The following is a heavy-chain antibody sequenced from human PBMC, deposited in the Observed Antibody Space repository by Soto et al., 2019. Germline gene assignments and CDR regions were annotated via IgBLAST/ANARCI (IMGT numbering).Heavy chain of an antibody. CDR3: AGDGITIFGVVTPYHFDY. Sequence: ATMMVSCKASIFTFTSFYMHRVRQAPRQGLEWIGIINPNGGTTSYSQKFQGRVTMTRDTSTSTVYMEVSSLRSEDTAVYYCAGDGITIFGVVTPYHFDYWGQGTLVTVSS. CDR1: IFTFTSFY. CDR2: INPNGGTT. V-gene: IGHV1-46*01. D-gene: IGHD3-3*01. J-gene: IGHJ4*02.